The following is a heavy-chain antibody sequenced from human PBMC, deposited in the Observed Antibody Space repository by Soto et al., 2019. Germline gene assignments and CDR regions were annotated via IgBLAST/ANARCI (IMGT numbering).Heavy chain of an antibody. V-gene: IGHV4-34*01. J-gene: IGHJ6*03. CDR2: INHSGST. Sequence: SETLSLTCAVYGGSFSGYYWSWIRQPPGKGLEWIGEINHSGSTNYNPSFKSRVTISVDTSKNQFSLKLSSVTAADTAVYYCARLGDDYGDYGEFYYYYYYMDVWGKGTTVTVSS. CDR3: ARLGDDYGDYGEFYYYYYYMDV. D-gene: IGHD4-17*01. CDR1: GGSFSGYY.